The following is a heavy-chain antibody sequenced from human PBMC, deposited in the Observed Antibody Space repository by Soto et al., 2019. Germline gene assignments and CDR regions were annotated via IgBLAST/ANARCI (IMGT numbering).Heavy chain of an antibody. CDR1: GYTFTNSG. CDR3: ARDGVGGAGAGISYYHHGMHV. J-gene: IGHJ6*02. D-gene: IGHD6-13*01. V-gene: IGHV1-18*01. Sequence: GASGKVSCKASGYTFTNSGISWVRQAPGQGLEWLGWIRTHNGNTASARKLQGRVTMTTESSTSTAYMELRRLRSYDTAIYYCARDGVGGAGAGISYYHHGMHVWGQGTTVTV. CDR2: IRTHNGNT.